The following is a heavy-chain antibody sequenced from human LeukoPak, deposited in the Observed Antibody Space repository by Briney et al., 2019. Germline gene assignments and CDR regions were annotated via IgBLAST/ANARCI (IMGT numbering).Heavy chain of an antibody. D-gene: IGHD3-10*01. CDR2: ISSSGSTI. Sequence: GGSLRLSCAASGFTFSSYEMNWVRQAPGKGLEWVSYISSSGSTIYYADSVKGRFTISRDNAKNSLYLQMNSLRAEDTAVYYCARWGSGSYYILNYYYMDVWGKGTTVTISS. CDR3: ARWGSGSYYILNYYYMDV. CDR1: GFTFSSYE. J-gene: IGHJ6*03. V-gene: IGHV3-48*03.